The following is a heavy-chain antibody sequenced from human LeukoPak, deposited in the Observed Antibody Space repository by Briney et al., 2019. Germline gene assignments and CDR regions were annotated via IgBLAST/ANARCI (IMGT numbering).Heavy chain of an antibody. D-gene: IGHD2-15*01. Sequence: KPSETLSLTCTVSGGSISSYHWSWIRQPAGKGLEWIGRIYTSGSTNYNPSLKSRVTMSVDTSKNQFSLKLSSVTAADTAVYYCGMVAATRGSYGMDVWGQGTTVTVSS. CDR3: GMVAATRGSYGMDV. CDR2: IYTSGST. J-gene: IGHJ6*02. V-gene: IGHV4-4*07. CDR1: GGSISSYH.